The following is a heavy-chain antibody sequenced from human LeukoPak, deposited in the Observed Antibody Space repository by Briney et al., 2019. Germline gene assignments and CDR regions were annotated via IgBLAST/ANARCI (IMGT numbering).Heavy chain of an antibody. D-gene: IGHD3-3*01. CDR1: GYTFTSYD. J-gene: IGHJ5*02. CDR3: ARERLENWFDP. V-gene: IGHV1-8*01. Sequence: ASVKVSCKASGYTFTSYDINWVRQATGQGLEWMGWMNPNSGNTGYAQKFQGRGTMTRNTSISTAYMELSSLRSEDTAVYYCARERLENWFDPWGQGTLVTVSS. CDR2: MNPNSGNT.